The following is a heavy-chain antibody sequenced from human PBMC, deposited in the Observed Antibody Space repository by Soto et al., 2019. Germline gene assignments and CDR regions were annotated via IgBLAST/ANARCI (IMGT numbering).Heavy chain of an antibody. D-gene: IGHD6-13*01. V-gene: IGHV4-59*01. CDR2: IYYSGST. J-gene: IGHJ5*02. CDR3: ARGAWAAATNWFDP. Sequence: NPSETLSLTCTVSGGSISSYYWSWIRQPPGKGLEWIGYIYYSGSTNYNPSLKSRVTISVDTSKNQFSLKLSSVTAADTAVYYCARGAWAAATNWFDPWGQGTLVTVSS. CDR1: GGSISSYY.